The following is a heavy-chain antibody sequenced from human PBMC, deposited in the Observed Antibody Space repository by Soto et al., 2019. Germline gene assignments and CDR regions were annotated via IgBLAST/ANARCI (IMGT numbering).Heavy chain of an antibody. CDR3: ARDPSEYYYVSSGQTRGDDAFDI. D-gene: IGHD3-22*01. CDR2: IYYSGST. CDR1: GGSISSGGYY. Sequence: QVQLQESGPGLVKPSQTLSLTCTVSGGSISSGGYYWSWIRQHPGKGLEWIGYIYYSGSTYYNPSLKSRVTISVDTSKNQFSLKLSSVTAADTAVYYCARDPSEYYYVSSGQTRGDDAFDIWGQGTMVTVSS. J-gene: IGHJ3*02. V-gene: IGHV4-31*03.